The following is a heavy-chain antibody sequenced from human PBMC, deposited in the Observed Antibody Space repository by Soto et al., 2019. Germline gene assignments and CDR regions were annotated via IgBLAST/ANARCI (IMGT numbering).Heavy chain of an antibody. CDR2: FDPEDGET. Sequence: ASVKVSCKVSGYTLTELSMHWVRQAPGKGLEWMGGFDPEDGETIYAQKFQGRVTMTEDTSTDTAYMELSSLRSEDTAVYYCASTSVDIVATIDDAFDIWGQGTMVTVSS. J-gene: IGHJ3*02. CDR3: ASTSVDIVATIDDAFDI. D-gene: IGHD5-12*01. CDR1: GYTLTELS. V-gene: IGHV1-24*01.